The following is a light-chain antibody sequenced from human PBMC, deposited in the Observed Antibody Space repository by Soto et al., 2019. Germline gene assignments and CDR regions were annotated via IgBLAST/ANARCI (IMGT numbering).Light chain of an antibody. J-gene: IGKJ1*01. CDR3: QQYGNSPKT. V-gene: IGKV3-20*01. Sequence: EMVLTQPPGTLALSPGARATLSCSASQSVSRNFLAWYRQKPGQAPRLLIYGASNRATDIPDRFSGSGSGTDFTLTISRLEPEDFAVYYCQQYGNSPKTFGQGTKVDIK. CDR1: QSVSRNF. CDR2: GAS.